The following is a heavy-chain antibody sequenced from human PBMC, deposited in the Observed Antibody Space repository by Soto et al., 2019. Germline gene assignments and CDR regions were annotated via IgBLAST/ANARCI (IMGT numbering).Heavy chain of an antibody. Sequence: SVTLSLTCTVSGGSISCGGYYCRLIRQHPGKGLEWIGYIYYSGSTYYNPSLKSRVTISVDTSKNEFSLKLSSVTAADTAVYYCARKVDTAMNYYYYGLGVWGQATTVTVSS. CDR3: ARKVDTAMNYYYYGLGV. D-gene: IGHD5-18*01. V-gene: IGHV4-31*03. J-gene: IGHJ6*02. CDR1: GGSISCGGYY. CDR2: IYYSGST.